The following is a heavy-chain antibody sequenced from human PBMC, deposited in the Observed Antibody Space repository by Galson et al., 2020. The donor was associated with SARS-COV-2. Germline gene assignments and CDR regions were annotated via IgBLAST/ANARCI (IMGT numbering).Heavy chain of an antibody. V-gene: IGHV5-51*01. Sequence: GESLKISREGSGYSFTSNWIGWMRQMPGKGPEWKGIIYPGDSDTIYSPSFQGQVTITADKSISTAYLQWRSLKASDTAMYYCARGDQVYKAFDIWGQGTMVTVSS. CDR2: IYPGDSDT. CDR3: ARGDQVYKAFDI. CDR1: GYSFTSNW. D-gene: IGHD6-6*01. J-gene: IGHJ3*02.